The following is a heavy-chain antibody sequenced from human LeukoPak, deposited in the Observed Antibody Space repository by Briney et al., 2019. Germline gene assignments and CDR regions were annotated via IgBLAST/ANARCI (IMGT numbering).Heavy chain of an antibody. CDR2: ISGSSYI. V-gene: IGHV3-21*01. CDR3: ARGGEKGTVTTFDY. CDR1: GFTFSSYS. J-gene: IGHJ4*02. Sequence: GGSLRLSCAASGFTFSSYSMNWVRQAPGKGLEWVSSISGSSYIYYADSVKGRFTISRDNAKNSLYLQMNSLRAEDTAVYYCARGGEKGTVTTFDYWGQGTLVTVSS. D-gene: IGHD4-17*01.